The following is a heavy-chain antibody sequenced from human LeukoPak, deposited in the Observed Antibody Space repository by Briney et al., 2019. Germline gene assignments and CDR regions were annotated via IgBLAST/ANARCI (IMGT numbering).Heavy chain of an antibody. D-gene: IGHD6-19*01. CDR2: IYTSGST. Sequence: PSETLSLTCTVSGGSISSYYWSWIRQPPGKGLEWIGYIYTSGSTKYNPSLKSRATISVDTSENQFSLNLSSVTAADTAVYYCARPHSSGWYGAFDTWGQGTMVTVSS. V-gene: IGHV4-4*09. CDR3: ARPHSSGWYGAFDT. CDR1: GGSISSYY. J-gene: IGHJ3*02.